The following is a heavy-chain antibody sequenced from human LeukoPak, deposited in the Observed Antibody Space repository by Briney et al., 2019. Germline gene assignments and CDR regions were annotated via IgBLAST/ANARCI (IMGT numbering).Heavy chain of an antibody. Sequence: GGSLRLSCAASGFTFSNSAMSWVRQAPGKGLEWVSSVSGSGGSTYYADSMKGRFTISRDNSKNTLYLQVNSLRAEDTAVYYCARADTSGYIYYFDHWGQGTLVTVSS. CDR3: ARADTSGYIYYFDH. CDR1: GFTFSNSA. D-gene: IGHD3-22*01. V-gene: IGHV3-23*01. J-gene: IGHJ4*02. CDR2: VSGSGGST.